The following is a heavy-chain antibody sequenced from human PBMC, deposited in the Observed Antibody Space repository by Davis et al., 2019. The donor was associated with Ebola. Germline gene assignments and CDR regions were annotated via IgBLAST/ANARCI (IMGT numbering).Heavy chain of an antibody. CDR3: ASHLGGIAARLRGYYYYMDV. D-gene: IGHD6-6*01. CDR1: GGSITSNNYY. Sequence: SETLSLTCTVSGGSITSNNYYWGWIRQPPGKGLEWIGSVYYSGSTYYSPSLKSRVTISVDTSKNHFSLKLSSGTAVDTAVYYCASHLGGIAARLRGYYYYMDVWGKGTTVTVSS. V-gene: IGHV4-39*02. CDR2: VYYSGST. J-gene: IGHJ6*03.